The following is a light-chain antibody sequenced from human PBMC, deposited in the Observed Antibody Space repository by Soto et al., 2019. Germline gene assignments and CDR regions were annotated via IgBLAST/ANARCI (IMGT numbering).Light chain of an antibody. CDR1: SSDVGNYNR. J-gene: IGLJ2*01. V-gene: IGLV2-18*01. CDR2: EAS. CDR3: CLSTSNRTVV. Sequence: QSALTQPPSVSGSPGQSVTISCTGTSSDVGNYNRVSWYQQSPGTAPKLIIYEASNRPSGVPARFSGSKSGNTASLSISGLQAEDEADYYCCLSTSNRTVVFGGGTKLTVL.